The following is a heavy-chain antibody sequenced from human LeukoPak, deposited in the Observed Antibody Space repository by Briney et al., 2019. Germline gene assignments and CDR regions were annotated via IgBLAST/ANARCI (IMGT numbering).Heavy chain of an antibody. D-gene: IGHD3-9*01. CDR1: GGTFSSYA. J-gene: IGHJ6*02. CDR3: ARDLYDILTGYYPSYYYYYGMDV. Sequence: SVKVSCKASGGTFSSYAISWVRQAPGQGLEWMGGIIPIFGTANYAQKFQGRVTITADESTSTAYMELSSLRSEDTAVYYCARDLYDILTGYYPSYYYYYGMDVWGQGTTVTVS. CDR2: IIPIFGTA. V-gene: IGHV1-69*13.